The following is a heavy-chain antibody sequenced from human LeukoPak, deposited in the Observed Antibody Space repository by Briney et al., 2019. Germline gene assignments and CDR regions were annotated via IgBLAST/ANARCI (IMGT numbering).Heavy chain of an antibody. J-gene: IGHJ4*02. CDR2: IIPIFGTA. CDR1: GGTFSSYA. Sequence: SVKVSCKASGGTFSSYAISWVRQAPGQGLEWMGRIIPIFGTANYAQKFQGRVTITTDESTSTAYMELSSLRSEDTAVYYCARDISRGSSLLYYFDYWGQGTLVTVSS. CDR3: ARDISRGSSLLYYFDY. D-gene: IGHD6-13*01. V-gene: IGHV1-69*05.